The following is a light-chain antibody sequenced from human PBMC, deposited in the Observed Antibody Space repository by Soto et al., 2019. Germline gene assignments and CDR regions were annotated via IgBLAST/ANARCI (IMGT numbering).Light chain of an antibody. Sequence: QSVLTQPASVSGSPGQSITISCTGTSSDVGGHNYVSWYQQHPGTAPKLMIYAVTNRPSGVSNRFSGSKSGNTASLTISGLQAEDQANYYCSSYTSSTTLDVVFGGGTKVTVL. CDR1: SSDVGGHNY. V-gene: IGLV2-14*01. CDR2: AVT. CDR3: SSYTSSTTLDVV. J-gene: IGLJ2*01.